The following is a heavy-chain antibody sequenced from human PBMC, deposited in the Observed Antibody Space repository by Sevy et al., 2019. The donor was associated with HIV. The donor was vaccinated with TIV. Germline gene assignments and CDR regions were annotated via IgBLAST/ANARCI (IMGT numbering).Heavy chain of an antibody. CDR2: IYYTGST. CDR3: ARPEGLQLNYAMDV. D-gene: IGHD3-3*01. Sequence: SETLSLTCTVSGGSISSSSYYWNWIRQPPRKGLEWIGSIYYTGSTYYKPSLKSRVTISKDTSKNQFSLKLTSVTAADTAVYYCARPEGLQLNYAMDVWGQGTTVTVSS. CDR1: GGSISSSSYY. V-gene: IGHV4-39*01. J-gene: IGHJ6*02.